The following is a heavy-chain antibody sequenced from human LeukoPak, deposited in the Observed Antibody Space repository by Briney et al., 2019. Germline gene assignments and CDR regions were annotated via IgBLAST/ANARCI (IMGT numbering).Heavy chain of an antibody. D-gene: IGHD3-16*01. V-gene: IGHV1-46*01. CDR2: INPSGGST. CDR1: GYTFTSYY. J-gene: IGHJ3*02. CDR3: AGRWGLTTFGDAFDI. Sequence: ASVKVSCKASGYTFTSYYLHWVRQAPGQGLEWMGIINPSGGSTIYAQKFQGRVTITADKSTSTAYMELSSLRSEDTAVYYCAGRWGLTTFGDAFDIWGQGTMVTVSS.